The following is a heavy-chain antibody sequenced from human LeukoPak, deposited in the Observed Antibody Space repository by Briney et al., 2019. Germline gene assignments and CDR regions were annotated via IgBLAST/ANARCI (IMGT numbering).Heavy chain of an antibody. V-gene: IGHV1-18*01. J-gene: IGHJ4*02. D-gene: IGHD2-21*01. CDR3: ASEGHCGGDCYDY. CDR2: SPYNGNT. CDR1: GYTFTSYG. Sequence: ASVKVSCKASGYTFTSYGISWVRQAPGQGLEWMGWSPYNGNTNYAQKLQGRVTMTTDTSTSTAYMELRSLRSDDTAVYYCASEGHCGGDCYDYWGQGTLVTVSS.